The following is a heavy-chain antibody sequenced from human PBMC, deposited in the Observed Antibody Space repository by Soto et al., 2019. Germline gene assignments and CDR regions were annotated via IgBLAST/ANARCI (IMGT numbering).Heavy chain of an antibody. CDR3: AKNLLVTTPDGFDI. Sequence: DSVKVSCKASGYTFTGYYMHWLRQSPGQGLEWMGWINPDSGGTNYAQKFQGRVTITRDTSTSTAYMELSRLRSDDTAMYYCAKNLLVTTPDGFDIWGQGTMVTVSS. CDR2: INPDSGGT. CDR1: GYTFTGYY. J-gene: IGHJ3*02. D-gene: IGHD3-22*01. V-gene: IGHV1-2*02.